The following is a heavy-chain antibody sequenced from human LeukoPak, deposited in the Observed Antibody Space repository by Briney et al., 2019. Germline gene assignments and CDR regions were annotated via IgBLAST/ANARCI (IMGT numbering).Heavy chain of an antibody. D-gene: IGHD3-22*01. CDR1: GFTFSSYS. J-gene: IGHJ6*02. Sequence: GGSLRLSCAASGFTFSSYSMNWVRQAPGKGLEWVSFISSSSSYIYYADSVKGRFTISRDNAKNSLYLQMNSLRAEDTAVYYCARPTKYYYDSSGYYYYYYGMDVWGQGTTVTVSS. CDR2: ISSSSSYI. CDR3: ARPTKYYYDSSGYYYYYYGMDV. V-gene: IGHV3-21*01.